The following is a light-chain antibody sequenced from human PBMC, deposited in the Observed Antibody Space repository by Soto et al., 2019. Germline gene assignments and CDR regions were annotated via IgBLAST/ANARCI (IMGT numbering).Light chain of an antibody. V-gene: IGKV1-5*01. CDR1: QSLNSL. CDR2: DAS. Sequence: DIQMTQSPSTLSASVGDRVTITCRASQSLNSLLSCYQHKPGRPPKLLIYDASTLESGVPSRFSGSGSGTEFTLTISSLQPEDSAVYYCQQRSNSPPWITFGLGTRLEI. J-gene: IGKJ5*01. CDR3: QQRSNSPPWIT.